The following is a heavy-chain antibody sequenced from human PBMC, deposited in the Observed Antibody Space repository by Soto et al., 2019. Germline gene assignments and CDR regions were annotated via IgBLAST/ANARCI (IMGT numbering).Heavy chain of an antibody. CDR1: GYTFTSYD. J-gene: IGHJ6*04. CDR3: AREREAYCTNGVCYLMDV. D-gene: IGHD2-8*01. Sequence: ASVKVSCKASGYTFTSYDINWVRQATGQGLEWMGWMNPNSGKTGYAQKFQGRVTMTRNTSISTAYMELSSLRSEDTAVYYCAREREAYCTNGVCYLMDVWGKGTTVTVSS. CDR2: MNPNSGKT. V-gene: IGHV1-8*01.